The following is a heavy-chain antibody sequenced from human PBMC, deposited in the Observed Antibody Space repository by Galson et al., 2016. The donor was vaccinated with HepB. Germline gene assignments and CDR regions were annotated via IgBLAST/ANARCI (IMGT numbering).Heavy chain of an antibody. J-gene: IGHJ5*02. V-gene: IGHV1-3*01. CDR2: INAGNGNT. Sequence: SVKVSCKASGYTFTNYAMHWVRQAPGQRLEWMGWINAGNGNTKYSQKFQGRVTITRDTSASTAYMELSGLRSEDTAVYYCVRDHYDSSGYPYNWFDPWGQGTLVTVSS. D-gene: IGHD3-22*01. CDR1: GYTFTNYA. CDR3: VRDHYDSSGYPYNWFDP.